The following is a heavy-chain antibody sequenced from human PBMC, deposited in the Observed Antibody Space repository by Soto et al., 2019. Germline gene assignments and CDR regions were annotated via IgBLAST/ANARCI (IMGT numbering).Heavy chain of an antibody. CDR1: GFTFSSYA. Sequence: GGSLRLSCAASGFTFSSYAMSWVRQAPGKGLEWVSAISGSGGSTYYADSVKGRFTISRDNSKNTLYLQMNSLRAEDTAVYYCAKSSGWSQEYNWFDPWGQGTLVTVSS. CDR2: ISGSGGST. V-gene: IGHV3-23*01. CDR3: AKSSGWSQEYNWFDP. D-gene: IGHD6-19*01. J-gene: IGHJ5*02.